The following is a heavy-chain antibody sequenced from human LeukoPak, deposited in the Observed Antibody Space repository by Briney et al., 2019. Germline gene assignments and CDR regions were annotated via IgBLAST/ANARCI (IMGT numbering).Heavy chain of an antibody. CDR2: IYYSGST. J-gene: IGHJ3*02. V-gene: IGHV4-59*01. D-gene: IGHD6-25*01. Sequence: PSETLSLTCTVSGGSISSYYWSWIRQPPGKGPEWIGYIYYSGSTNYNPSLKSRVTISVDTSKNQFSLKLSSVTAADTAVYYCARDGATAGRRDAFDIWGQGTMVTVSS. CDR3: ARDGATAGRRDAFDI. CDR1: GGSISSYY.